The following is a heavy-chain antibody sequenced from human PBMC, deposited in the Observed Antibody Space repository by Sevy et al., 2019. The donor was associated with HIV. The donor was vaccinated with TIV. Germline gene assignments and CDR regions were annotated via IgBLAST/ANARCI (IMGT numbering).Heavy chain of an antibody. D-gene: IGHD2-2*01. CDR2: IIPIFGTA. J-gene: IGHJ6*02. V-gene: IGHV1-69*13. CDR1: GGTFSSYA. Sequence: ASVKVSCKASGGTFSSYAISWVRQAPGQGLEWMGGIIPIFGTANYAQKFQGRVTITADESTSTAYMELSSLRSEDTAVYYCARGIDIVVVPAAPNMYYYYYGMDVWGQGTTLTVSS. CDR3: ARGIDIVVVPAAPNMYYYYYGMDV.